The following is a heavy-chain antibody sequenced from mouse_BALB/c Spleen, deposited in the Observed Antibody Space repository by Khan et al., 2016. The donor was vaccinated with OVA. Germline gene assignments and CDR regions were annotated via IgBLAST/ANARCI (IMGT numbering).Heavy chain of an antibody. CDR1: GYTFTSYW. Sequence: QVQLKQSGAELAKPGASVKMSCKASGYTFTSYWMHWVKRRPGQGLEWIGYINPSSAYTEYNQKFKDKATLTADKSSSTDYMQLSSLTSEDSAVYYCARDNYGSSSWFAYWGQGTLVTVSA. CDR2: INPSSAYT. V-gene: IGHV1-7*01. CDR3: ARDNYGSSSWFAY. J-gene: IGHJ3*01. D-gene: IGHD1-1*01.